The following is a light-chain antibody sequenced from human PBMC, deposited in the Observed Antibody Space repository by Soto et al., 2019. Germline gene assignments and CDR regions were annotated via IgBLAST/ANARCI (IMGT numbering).Light chain of an antibody. CDR3: QHYGGMWA. CDR2: DAS. Sequence: DIQMTQSPSTLSASVGDRVTITCRASQSISNRLAWYQQKPGKAPKVVIYDASSLESGVPSRFSGSGSGTEFILTINSLQPDDFATYGCQHYGGMWAFGQGTKVEIK. V-gene: IGKV1-5*01. CDR1: QSISNR. J-gene: IGKJ1*01.